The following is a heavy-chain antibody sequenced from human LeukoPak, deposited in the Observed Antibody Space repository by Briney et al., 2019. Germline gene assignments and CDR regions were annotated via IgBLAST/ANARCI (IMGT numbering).Heavy chain of an antibody. CDR1: GYTFTGYY. V-gene: IGHV1-2*02. D-gene: IGHD5-18*01. J-gene: IGHJ5*02. CDR2: INPNSGGT. Sequence: ASVKVSCKASGYTFTGYYMHWVRQAPGQGLEWMGWINPNSGGTNYAQKFQGRVTMTRDTSISTAYMELSRLRSDDTAVYYCARGAGYSYGYPNWFDPWGQGTLVTVSS. CDR3: ARGAGYSYGYPNWFDP.